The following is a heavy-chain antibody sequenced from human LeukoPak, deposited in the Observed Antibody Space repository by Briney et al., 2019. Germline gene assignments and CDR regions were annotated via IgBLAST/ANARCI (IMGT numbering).Heavy chain of an antibody. CDR3: ARVVVVVPAAPGGGMDV. Sequence: GGSLRLSCAASGFTFTTFGIHWVRQAPGKGLEWVSYISSSGSTIYYADSVKGRFTISRDNAKNSLYLQMNSLRAEDTAVYYCARVVVVVPAAPGGGMDVWGKGTTVTVSS. CDR1: GFTFTTFG. D-gene: IGHD2-2*01. J-gene: IGHJ6*04. V-gene: IGHV3-48*04. CDR2: ISSSGSTI.